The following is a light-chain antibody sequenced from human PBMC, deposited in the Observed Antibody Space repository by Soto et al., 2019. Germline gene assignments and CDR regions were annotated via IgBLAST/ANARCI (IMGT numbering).Light chain of an antibody. CDR3: SSYTSNITPYV. V-gene: IGLV2-14*01. CDR2: HVT. CDR1: SSDVGGYNF. Sequence: QSALTQPASMSGSPGQSITISCTGTSSDVGGYNFVSWYQQHPGKAPKLMIYHVTNRPSGVSSRFSGSKSGNTASLTISGLQAEDEADYYCSSYTSNITPYVFGTATKVTVL. J-gene: IGLJ1*01.